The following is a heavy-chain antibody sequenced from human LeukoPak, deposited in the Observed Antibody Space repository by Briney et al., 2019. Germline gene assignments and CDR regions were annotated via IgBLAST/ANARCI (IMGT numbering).Heavy chain of an antibody. V-gene: IGHV3-48*01. D-gene: IGHD4-17*01. CDR1: GFTFSSYS. CDR2: ISSSSSTI. Sequence: GGSLRLSCAASGFTFSSYSMNWVRQAPGKGREWVSYISSSSSTIYHADSVKGRFTISRDNAKNSLYLQMNSLRAEDTAVYYCARNDDYGDYFDHWGQGTLVTVSS. J-gene: IGHJ4*02. CDR3: ARNDDYGDYFDH.